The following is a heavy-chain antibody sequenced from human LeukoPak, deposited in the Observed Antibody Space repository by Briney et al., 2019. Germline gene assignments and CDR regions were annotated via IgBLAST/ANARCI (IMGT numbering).Heavy chain of an antibody. CDR3: ARDPVQYSNPAYYFDY. CDR2: ISSSGSST. J-gene: IGHJ4*02. Sequence: GGSLRLSCVASGFTFSDYYMSWIRQAPGKGLEWISYISSSGSSTYYADSVKGRFTISRDNSKNTLYLQMNSLRAEDTAVYYCARDPVQYSNPAYYFDYWGQGTLVTVSS. D-gene: IGHD4-11*01. CDR1: GFTFSDYY. V-gene: IGHV3-11*04.